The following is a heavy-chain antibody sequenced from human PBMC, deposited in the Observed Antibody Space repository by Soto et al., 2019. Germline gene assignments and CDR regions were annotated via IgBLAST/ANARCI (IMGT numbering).Heavy chain of an antibody. J-gene: IGHJ5*02. CDR3: ARTDYGTAYFDP. Sequence: LSLTCTVSGDSISSGNHYWSWIRQPPGKGLEWIGYIFYSGTAYYNPSLKSRLTISVDTSKNQFSLKLSSVTAADTAVYYSARTDYGTAYFDPWGQGSLVTVSS. CDR2: IFYSGTA. D-gene: IGHD3-10*01. V-gene: IGHV4-30-4*01. CDR1: GDSISSGNHY.